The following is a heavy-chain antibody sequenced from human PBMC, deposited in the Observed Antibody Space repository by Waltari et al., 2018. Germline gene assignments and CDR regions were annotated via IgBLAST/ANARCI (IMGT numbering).Heavy chain of an antibody. J-gene: IGHJ4*02. Sequence: QVQLVESGGGVVQPGRSLRLSCAASGFTFSSYGMHWVRQAPGKGLEWVAVIWYDGSNKYYADSVKGRFTISRDNSKNTLYLQMNSLRAEDTAMYYCAKEDSYGSGSYYNYWGQGTLVTVSS. CDR1: GFTFSSYG. CDR3: AKEDSYGSGSYYNY. CDR2: IWYDGSNK. D-gene: IGHD3-10*01. V-gene: IGHV3-30*18.